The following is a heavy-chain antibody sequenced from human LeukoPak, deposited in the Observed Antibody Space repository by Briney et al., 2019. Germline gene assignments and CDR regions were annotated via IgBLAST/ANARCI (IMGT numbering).Heavy chain of an antibody. CDR3: ESLVVVVPGASIHWFDH. Sequence: ASVKVSFKASGYTFTTYAMNWVRQARGQGLEWMGWINTNTGKPTYAQGVTRRFVFSFDSSFTTPYLQISSLKAADTAVYYCESLVVVVPGASIHWFDHWGQGTLVTVSS. V-gene: IGHV7-4-1*02. CDR2: INTNTGKP. J-gene: IGHJ5*02. D-gene: IGHD2-2*01. CDR1: GYTFTTYA.